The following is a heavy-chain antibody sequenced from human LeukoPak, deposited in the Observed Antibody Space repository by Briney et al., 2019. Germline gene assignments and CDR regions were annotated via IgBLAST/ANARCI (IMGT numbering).Heavy chain of an antibody. J-gene: IGHJ4*02. V-gene: IGHV3-23*01. CDR3: AKGLTYSSIWYFDY. CDR2: ISGSGGRT. D-gene: IGHD6-13*01. CDR1: GFTFSSYT. Sequence: GGSLRLSCAASGFTFSSYTMCWGRQAPGEGLEWVSAISGSGGRTYYADSVKGRFSISRDNSKNTLYLQMNSLRAEDTAVYYCAKGLTYSSIWYFDYWGQGTLVTVSS.